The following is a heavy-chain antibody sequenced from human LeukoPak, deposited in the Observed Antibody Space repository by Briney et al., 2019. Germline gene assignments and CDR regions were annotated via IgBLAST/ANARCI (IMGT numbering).Heavy chain of an antibody. CDR1: GVFVSSDNYY. Sequence: SETLSLPCTVSGVFVSSDNYYWGWIRQPPGKGLEWYGRIYYSGSTYDNPSLRSRVTISVDTSNNHFSLKLSSVTAADTAVYYCAKHYSDNSGYRSDYWGQGTLVTVSS. D-gene: IGHD3-22*01. CDR3: AKHYSDNSGYRSDY. J-gene: IGHJ4*02. V-gene: IGHV4-39*01. CDR2: IYYSGST.